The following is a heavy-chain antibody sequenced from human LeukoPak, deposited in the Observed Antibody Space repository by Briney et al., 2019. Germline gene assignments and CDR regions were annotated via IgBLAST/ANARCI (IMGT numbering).Heavy chain of an antibody. V-gene: IGHV4-34*01. CDR1: GGSFSGYY. Sequence: SETLSLTCAVYGGSFSGYYWSWIRQPPGKGLEWIGEINHSGSTNYSPSLKSRVTISVDTSKNQFSLKLSSVTAADTAVYYCARAPHIVVVLYGNYFDYWGQGTLVTVSS. J-gene: IGHJ4*02. D-gene: IGHD2-21*01. CDR3: ARAPHIVVVLYGNYFDY. CDR2: INHSGST.